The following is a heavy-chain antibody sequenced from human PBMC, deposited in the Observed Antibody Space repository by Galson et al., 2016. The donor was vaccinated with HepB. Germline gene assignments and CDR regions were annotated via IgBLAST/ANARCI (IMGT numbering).Heavy chain of an antibody. CDR2: ISAYNGNT. CDR3: ARDDSGGWYGFHYGMDV. CDR1: GYTFTTYG. V-gene: IGHV1-18*01. Sequence: QSGAEVKKPGASVKVSCKASGYTFTTYGTSWVRQAPGQGLEWMGWISAYNGNTNYAQKLQGRVTMTTDTSTSTAYMELRSLRSDDTAVYYCARDDSGGWYGFHYGMDVWGQGTTVTVSS. J-gene: IGHJ6*02. D-gene: IGHD6-19*01.